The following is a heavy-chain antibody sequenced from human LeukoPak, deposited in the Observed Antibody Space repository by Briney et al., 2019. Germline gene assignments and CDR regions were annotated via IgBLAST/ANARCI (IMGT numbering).Heavy chain of an antibody. CDR2: ISATSSTI. J-gene: IGHJ4*02. Sequence: GGSLRLSCAASGFTFSSFGMNWVRQAPGKGLEWVSYISATSSTITYADSVKVRFTISRDNAKNSLYLQMNSLRAEDTAVYYCAREAPAFDFWGQGTLVTVSS. CDR1: GFTFSSFG. CDR3: AREAPAFDF. V-gene: IGHV3-48*01.